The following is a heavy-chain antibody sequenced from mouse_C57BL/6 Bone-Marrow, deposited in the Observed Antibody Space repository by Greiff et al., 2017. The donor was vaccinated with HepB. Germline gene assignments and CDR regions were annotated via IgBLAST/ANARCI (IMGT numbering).Heavy chain of an antibody. V-gene: IGHV1-55*01. CDR3: ERSWGVTTVPFAY. CDR2: IYPGSGST. Sequence: QVQLQQPGAELVKPGASVKMSCKASGYTFTSYWITWVKQRPGQGLEWIGDIYPGSGSTNYNEKFKSKATLTVDTSSSTAYMQLSSLTSEDSAVYYSERSWGVTTVPFAYWGQGTLVTVSA. CDR1: GYTFTSYW. D-gene: IGHD1-1*01. J-gene: IGHJ3*01.